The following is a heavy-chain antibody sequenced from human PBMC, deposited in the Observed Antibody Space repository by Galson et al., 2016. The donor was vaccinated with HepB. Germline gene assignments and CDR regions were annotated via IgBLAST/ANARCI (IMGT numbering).Heavy chain of an antibody. Sequence: SLRLSCAASGFTFNNYGMIWVRQAPGKGLEVVSSISRSGDSTDYADSVKGRFTISRDNSKNTLSLQMNSLRAEDTAVYYCVQGSTAPAVWGKGTTVTVSS. CDR2: ISRSGDST. J-gene: IGHJ6*04. CDR3: VQGSTAPAV. D-gene: IGHD1-26*01. CDR1: GFTFNNYG. V-gene: IGHV3-23*01.